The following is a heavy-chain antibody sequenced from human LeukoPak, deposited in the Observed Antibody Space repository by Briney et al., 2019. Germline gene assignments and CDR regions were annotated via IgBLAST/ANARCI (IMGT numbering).Heavy chain of an antibody. CDR3: ARGEFMVRGVIGAFDI. J-gene: IGHJ3*02. Sequence: GGSLRLSCAASGFAFSAYWMHWVRRAPGRGLVWVSRINNDGSNIIYADSVKGRFTISRDNAKNSLYLQMNSLRAEDTAVYYCARGEFMVRGVIGAFDIWGQGTMVTVSS. CDR1: GFAFSAYW. V-gene: IGHV3-74*01. CDR2: INNDGSNI. D-gene: IGHD3-10*01.